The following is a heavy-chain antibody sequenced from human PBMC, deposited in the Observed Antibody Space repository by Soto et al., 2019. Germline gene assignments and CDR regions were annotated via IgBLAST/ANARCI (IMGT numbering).Heavy chain of an antibody. CDR1: GFTFSSYA. Sequence: PGGSLRLSCAASGFTFSSYAMSWVRQAPGKGLEWVSAISGSGGSTYYADSVKGRFTISRDNSKNTLYLQMNSLRAEDTAVYYCAKDIIPIYDFWSGSDHYMDVWGKGTTVTVSS. J-gene: IGHJ6*03. CDR3: AKDIIPIYDFWSGSDHYMDV. CDR2: ISGSGGST. D-gene: IGHD3-3*01. V-gene: IGHV3-23*01.